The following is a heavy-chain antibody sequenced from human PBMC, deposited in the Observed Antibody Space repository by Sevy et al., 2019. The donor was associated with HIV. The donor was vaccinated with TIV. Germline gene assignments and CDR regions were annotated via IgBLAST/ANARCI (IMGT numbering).Heavy chain of an antibody. V-gene: IGHV1-2*02. CDR2: SNSAGT. D-gene: IGHD2-2*01. J-gene: IGHJ5*02. Sequence: ASVKVSCKASGSTFSDDYIHWVRRAPGAGLEWLGWSNSAGTNFAEIFQGRVTMTRDASISTVYMELSSLRSDDTATYYCATSANLDTSWFDPWGQGTLVTVSS. CDR1: GSTFSDDY. CDR3: ATSANLDTSWFDP.